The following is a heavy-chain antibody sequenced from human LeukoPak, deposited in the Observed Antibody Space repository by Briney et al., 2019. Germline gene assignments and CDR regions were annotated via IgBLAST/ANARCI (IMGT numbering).Heavy chain of an antibody. D-gene: IGHD3-10*01. CDR1: GFTFSDYY. CDR2: ISSSSSYT. Sequence: KPGGSLRLSCAASGFTFSDYYMSWIRQAPGKGLEWVSYISSSSSYTNYADSVKGRFTISRDNAKNSLYLQMNSLRAEHMAVYYCTRVPPRYYGSGSYSGTFDYWGQGTLVTVSS. J-gene: IGHJ4*02. V-gene: IGHV3-11*05. CDR3: TRVPPRYYGSGSYSGTFDY.